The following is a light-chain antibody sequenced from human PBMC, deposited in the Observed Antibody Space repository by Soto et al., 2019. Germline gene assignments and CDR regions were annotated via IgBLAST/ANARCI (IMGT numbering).Light chain of an antibody. CDR2: KAS. Sequence: DIQMTQSPSTLSASVGDRVTITCRASQSLNSWLVWYQQKPGKVPKLLIYKASRLQSGVPSRFSGSESGTEFTLTINSLQPDDFATYYCQQYSTSPLTFGGGTKVEI. J-gene: IGKJ4*01. CDR3: QQYSTSPLT. V-gene: IGKV1-5*03. CDR1: QSLNSW.